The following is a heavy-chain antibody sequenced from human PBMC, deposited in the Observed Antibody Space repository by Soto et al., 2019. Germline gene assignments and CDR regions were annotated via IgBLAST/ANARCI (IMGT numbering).Heavy chain of an antibody. CDR1: GGSISSSNW. CDR3: ARERAFGESSPGYYYYGMDV. J-gene: IGHJ6*02. CDR2: IYHRGST. Sequence: QVQLQESGPGLVKPSGTLSLTCAVSGGSISSSNWWSWVRQTPGKGLEWIGEIYHRGSTNYNPSLKSRVTISVDKSKNQFSLKLSSVSAADKAVYYCARERAFGESSPGYYYYGMDVWGQGTTVTVSS. D-gene: IGHD3-10*01. V-gene: IGHV4-4*02.